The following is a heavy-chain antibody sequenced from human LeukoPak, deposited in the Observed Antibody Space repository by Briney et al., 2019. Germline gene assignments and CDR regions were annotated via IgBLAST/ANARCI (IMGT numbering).Heavy chain of an antibody. CDR3: ASDSGRGTIFWLAR. Sequence: ASVKVSCTASGYTFTSYAMHWVRQAPGQRLEWMGWINAGNGNTKYSQKFQGRVTITRDTSASTAYMELSSLRSGDTAVYYCASDSGRGTIFWLARWGQGTLVTVSS. CDR1: GYTFTSYA. V-gene: IGHV1-3*01. D-gene: IGHD3-9*01. CDR2: INAGNGNT. J-gene: IGHJ4*02.